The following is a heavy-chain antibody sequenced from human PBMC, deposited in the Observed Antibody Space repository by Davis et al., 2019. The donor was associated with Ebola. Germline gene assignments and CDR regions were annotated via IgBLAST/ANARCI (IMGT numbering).Heavy chain of an antibody. CDR2: IKSRTYGGTI. D-gene: IGHD3-9*01. V-gene: IGHV3-15*01. CDR3: ARVGDILTGYRHFDI. Sequence: GGSLRLSCAVSGFTFSNGWMSWVRQAPGKGLEWVGRIKSRTYGGTIDYAAPVKGRFTISRDDSENTLYLQMNSLRAEDTAVYYCARVGDILTGYRHFDIWGQGTMVTVSS. CDR1: GFTFSNGW. J-gene: IGHJ3*02.